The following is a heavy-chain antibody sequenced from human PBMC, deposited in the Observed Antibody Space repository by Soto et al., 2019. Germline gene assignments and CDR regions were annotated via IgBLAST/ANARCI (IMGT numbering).Heavy chain of an antibody. D-gene: IGHD4-17*01. Sequence: QVQLQQWGAQLLKPSETLSLTCGVDGRSFTDHYWSWIRQPPGRGLEWLGEVNTSGSTNYNPSLKSRVTISVDTSKNQFSLKLNSVTAADTAVYYCARGRDYRVTPNYFDPWGQGTLVTVSS. CDR3: ARGRDYRVTPNYFDP. CDR1: GRSFTDHY. V-gene: IGHV4-34*01. J-gene: IGHJ5*02. CDR2: VNTSGST.